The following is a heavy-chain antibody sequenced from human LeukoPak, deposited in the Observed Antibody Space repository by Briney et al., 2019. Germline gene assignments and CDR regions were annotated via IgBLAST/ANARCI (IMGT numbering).Heavy chain of an antibody. CDR1: GYTFTGYY. D-gene: IGHD3-9*01. CDR3: VTSPLVAGAFDI. CDR2: INPNSGGT. V-gene: IGHV1-2*02. Sequence: ASVKVSCKASGYTFTGYYMHWVRQAPGQGLEWMGWINPNSGGTNYAQKFQGRVTMTRDTSIGTAYMELSRLRSDDTAVYYCVTSPLVAGAFDIWGQGTMVTVSS. J-gene: IGHJ3*02.